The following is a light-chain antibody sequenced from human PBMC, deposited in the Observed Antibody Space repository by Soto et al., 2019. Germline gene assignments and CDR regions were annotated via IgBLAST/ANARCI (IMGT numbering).Light chain of an antibody. V-gene: IGKV3D-15*01. CDR3: QQYGFSPIS. Sequence: EIVMTQSPATLSVSPGETTRLSCMASQSINSDVAWYQQKVGQTPRLLIHGASTRATDVPDRFSGSGSGPEYTLTITRLEPEDFAVYSCQQYGFSPISFGQGTRLEIK. CDR1: QSINSD. J-gene: IGKJ5*01. CDR2: GAS.